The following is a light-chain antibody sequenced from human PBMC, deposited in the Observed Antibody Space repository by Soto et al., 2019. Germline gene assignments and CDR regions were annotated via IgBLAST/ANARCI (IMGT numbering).Light chain of an antibody. CDR2: KAS. V-gene: IGKV1-5*03. CDR3: QQYNTYPLT. CDR1: QSISTW. Sequence: DIQMTQSPSTLSASVGDRVTITCRASQSISTWLAWYQQKPGKAPKLLIYKASSLEGGVPSRFSGSGSGTEFTITISSLQADDFATYYCQQYNTYPLTFGGGTKVDIK. J-gene: IGKJ4*01.